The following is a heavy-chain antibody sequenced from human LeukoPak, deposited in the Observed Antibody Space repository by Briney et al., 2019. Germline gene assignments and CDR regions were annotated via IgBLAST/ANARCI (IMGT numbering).Heavy chain of an antibody. Sequence: PGGSLRLSCAASGFTFSSYAMSWVRQAPGKGLEWVSAISGSGGSTYYADSVKGRFTISRDNSKNTPYLQMNSLRAEDTAVYYCAKGLSYYGEVDPWGQGTLVTVSS. CDR2: ISGSGGST. V-gene: IGHV3-23*01. CDR3: AKGLSYYGEVDP. D-gene: IGHD4-17*01. CDR1: GFTFSSYA. J-gene: IGHJ5*02.